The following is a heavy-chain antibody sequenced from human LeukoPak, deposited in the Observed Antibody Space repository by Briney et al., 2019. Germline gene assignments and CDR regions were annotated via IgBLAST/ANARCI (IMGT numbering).Heavy chain of an antibody. D-gene: IGHD2-2*01. Sequence: PGGSLRLSCAASGFTFSSYAMSWVRQAPGKGLEWVSAISGSGGSTYYADSVKGRFTISRDNSKNTLYLQMNSLRAEDTAVYYCAKDISSSCYRGRGVDYWGQGTLVTVSS. CDR3: AKDISSSCYRGRGVDY. J-gene: IGHJ4*02. CDR2: ISGSGGST. V-gene: IGHV3-23*01. CDR1: GFTFSSYA.